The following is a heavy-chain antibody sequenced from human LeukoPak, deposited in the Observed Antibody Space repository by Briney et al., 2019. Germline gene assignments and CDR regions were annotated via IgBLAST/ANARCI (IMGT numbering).Heavy chain of an antibody. J-gene: IGHJ4*02. CDR2: IYYSGST. D-gene: IGHD2-2*02. Sequence: PSETLSLTCTVSGGSISSSSYYWGWIRQPPGKGLEWIGSIYYSGSTYYNPSLKSRVTMSVDKSKNQFSLKLSSVTAADTAVYYCARYTDYFDYWGQGTLVTVSS. CDR1: GGSISSSSYY. CDR3: ARYTDYFDY. V-gene: IGHV4-39*07.